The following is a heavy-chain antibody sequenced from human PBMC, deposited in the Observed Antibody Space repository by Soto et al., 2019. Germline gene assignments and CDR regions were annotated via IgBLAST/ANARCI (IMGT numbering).Heavy chain of an antibody. D-gene: IGHD6-13*01. Sequence: EVQLVESGGGLVKPGGSLRLSCAASGFTFSSYSMNWVRQAPGKGLEWVSSISSSSSYIYYADSVKGRFTISRDNAKNSLYLQMNSLRAEDTAVYYCARDRGRSIAAAGADAFDIWGQGTMVTVSS. CDR1: GFTFSSYS. J-gene: IGHJ3*02. V-gene: IGHV3-21*01. CDR3: ARDRGRSIAAAGADAFDI. CDR2: ISSSSSYI.